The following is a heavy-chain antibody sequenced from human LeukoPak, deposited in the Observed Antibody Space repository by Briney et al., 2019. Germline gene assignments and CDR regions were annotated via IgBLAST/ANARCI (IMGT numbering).Heavy chain of an antibody. D-gene: IGHD6-13*01. Sequence: SETLSLTCSVSGGSISSGNCSWGWIRQPPGKGLEWIGNIYYGGNTYYNSSLKSRVTIFVDMSKNQLSLKLTSVTAADTAVYYCTRRSYGSSLVYWGQGTLVTVSS. CDR3: TRRSYGSSLVY. J-gene: IGHJ4*02. CDR2: IYYGGNT. V-gene: IGHV4-39*01. CDR1: GGSISSGNCS.